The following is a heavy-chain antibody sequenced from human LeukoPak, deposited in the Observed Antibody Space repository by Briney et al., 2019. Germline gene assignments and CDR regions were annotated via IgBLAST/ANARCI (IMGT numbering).Heavy chain of an antibody. D-gene: IGHD2-21*02. J-gene: IGHJ4*02. CDR3: ARAMSGDVTDY. Sequence: VASVKVSCKASGYTFSAYYLYWMRQAPGQGFEYMGWVNPNSGTTNYAQKFQGRLTMTRDTSFSTAYMELNWLRSDDTAIFYCARAMSGDVTDYRGQGTLVTVSS. CDR1: GYTFSAYY. CDR2: VNPNSGTT. V-gene: IGHV1-2*02.